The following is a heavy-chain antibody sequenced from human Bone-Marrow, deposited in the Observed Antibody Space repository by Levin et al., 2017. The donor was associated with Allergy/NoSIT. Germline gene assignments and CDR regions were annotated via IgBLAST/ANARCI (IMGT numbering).Heavy chain of an antibody. D-gene: IGHD2-15*01. CDR1: GFTFSSYA. CDR3: ARGRVVAATELDY. J-gene: IGHJ4*02. V-gene: IGHV3-30*04. CDR2: ISYDGSNK. Sequence: GGSLRLSCAASGFTFSSYAMHWVRQAPGKGLEWVAVISYDGSNKYYADSVKGRFTISRDNSKNTLYLQMNSLRAEDTAVYYCARGRVVAATELDYWGQGTLVTVSS.